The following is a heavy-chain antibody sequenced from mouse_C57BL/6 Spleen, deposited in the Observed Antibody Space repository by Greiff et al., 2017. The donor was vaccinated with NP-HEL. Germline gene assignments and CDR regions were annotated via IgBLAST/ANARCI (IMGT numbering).Heavy chain of an antibody. V-gene: IGHV1-82*01. Sequence: QVQLQQSGPELVKPGASVKISCKASGYAFSSSWMNWVKQRPGKGLEWIGRIYPGDGDTNYNGKFKGKATLTADKSSSTAYMQLSSLTSEDSAVYFCARSWVYGSTPHYYAMDYWGQGTSVTVSS. CDR1: GYAFSSSW. CDR3: ARSWVYGSTPHYYAMDY. J-gene: IGHJ4*01. D-gene: IGHD1-1*01. CDR2: IYPGDGDT.